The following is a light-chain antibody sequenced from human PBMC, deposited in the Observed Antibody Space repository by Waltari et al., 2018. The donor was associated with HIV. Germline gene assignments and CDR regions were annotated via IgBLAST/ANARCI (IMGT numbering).Light chain of an antibody. CDR3: QQFKNFPIT. CDR2: DVS. Sequence: AIHLTQSPSSLSASLGDRVTLTCRASQAISTSLAWYQQKPGSPPKLLISDVSSLDLGVPSRFSGSGSETHFSLTINGVRTEDFATYHCQQFKNFPITFGQGTRLEIK. CDR1: QAISTS. J-gene: IGKJ5*01. V-gene: IGKV1D-13*01.